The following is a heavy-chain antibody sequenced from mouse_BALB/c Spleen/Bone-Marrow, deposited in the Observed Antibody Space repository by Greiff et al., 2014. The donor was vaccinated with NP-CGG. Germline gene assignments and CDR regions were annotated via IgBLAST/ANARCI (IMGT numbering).Heavy chain of an antibody. Sequence: VHVKQSGAELVKPGASVRLSCTASGFNIKDTYMHWGKQRPDQGLEWIGRIDPADGNAKHDPKFQGKAAITADTSSNTTYLQLSSLTSEDTAVYYCAIYFYFDYWGQGTTLTVSS. V-gene: IGHV14-3*02. CDR2: IDPADGNA. CDR3: AIYFYFDY. CDR1: GFNIKDTY. J-gene: IGHJ2*01. D-gene: IGHD2-3*01.